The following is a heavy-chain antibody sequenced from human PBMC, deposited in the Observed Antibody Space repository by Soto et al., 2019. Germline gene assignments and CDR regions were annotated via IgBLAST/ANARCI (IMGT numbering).Heavy chain of an antibody. J-gene: IGHJ3*02. D-gene: IGHD3-3*01. V-gene: IGHV4-30-4*01. CDR2: IYYSGST. CDR1: GGSISSGDYY. CDR3: ARGGGDHFGVVNKPRGGAFDI. Sequence: SETLSLTCTVSGGSISSGDYYWSWIRQPPGKGLEWIGYIYYSGSTYYNPSLKSRVTISVDTSKNQFSLKLSSVTAADTAVYYCARGGGDHFGVVNKPRGGAFDIWGQGTMVTVSS.